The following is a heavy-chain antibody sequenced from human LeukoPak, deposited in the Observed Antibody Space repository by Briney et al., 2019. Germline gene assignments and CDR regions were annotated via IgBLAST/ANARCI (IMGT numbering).Heavy chain of an antibody. D-gene: IGHD3-3*01. CDR2: INTNTGNP. J-gene: IGHJ6*03. CDR1: GYTFTSYA. CDR3: ARRASFGVVINYHYYYMDV. Sequence: GASVKVSCKASGYTFTSYAMNWVRQAPGQGLEWMGWINTNTGNPTYAQGFTGRFVFSLDTSVSTAYLQISSLKAEDTAVYYCARRASFGVVINYHYYYMDVWGKGTTVTVSS. V-gene: IGHV7-4-1*02.